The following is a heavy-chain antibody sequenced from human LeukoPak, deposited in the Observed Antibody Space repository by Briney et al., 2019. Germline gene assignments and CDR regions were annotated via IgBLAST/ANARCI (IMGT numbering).Heavy chain of an antibody. V-gene: IGHV3-30*18. CDR3: AKGNYYDFWSGYYNPAFDY. D-gene: IGHD3-3*01. CDR1: GFIFSNFG. Sequence: GGSLRLSCAASGFIFSNFGMHWVRQAPGKGLEWVTVISNDGSNLYYAGSVRGRFTISRDNSKNTLYLEMNSLRAEDTAIYYCAKGNYYDFWSGYYNPAFDYWGQGTLVTVSS. CDR2: ISNDGSNL. J-gene: IGHJ4*02.